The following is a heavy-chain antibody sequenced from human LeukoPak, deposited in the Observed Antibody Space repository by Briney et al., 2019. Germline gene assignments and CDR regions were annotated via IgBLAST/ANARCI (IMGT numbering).Heavy chain of an antibody. CDR1: GGSISSSNW. CDR3: ARGTILYCSSTSCPMAY. Sequence: PSGTLSLTCAVSGGSISSSNWWSWVRQPPGKGLEWIGEIYHSGSTNYNPSLKRRVTISVDKSKNQFSLKLSSVTAADTAVYYCARGTILYCSSTSCPMAYWGQGTLVTVSS. D-gene: IGHD2-2*01. CDR2: IYHSGST. J-gene: IGHJ4*02. V-gene: IGHV4-4*02.